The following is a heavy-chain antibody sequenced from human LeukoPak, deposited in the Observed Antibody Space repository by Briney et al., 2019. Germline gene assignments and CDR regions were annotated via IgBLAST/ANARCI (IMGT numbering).Heavy chain of an antibody. CDR2: ISSSSSYI. CDR1: GFTFSSYS. Sequence: TGGSLRLSCAASGFTFSSYSMNWVRQAPGKGLEWVSSISSSSSYIYYADSVKGRFTISRDNAKNSLYLQMNSLRAEDMAVYYCARDGYSSSWYGTNWFDPWGQGTLVTVSS. D-gene: IGHD6-13*01. V-gene: IGHV3-21*01. CDR3: ARDGYSSSWYGTNWFDP. J-gene: IGHJ5*02.